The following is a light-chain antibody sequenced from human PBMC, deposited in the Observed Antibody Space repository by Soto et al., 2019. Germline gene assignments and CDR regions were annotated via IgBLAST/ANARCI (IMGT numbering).Light chain of an antibody. Sequence: EIVLTQSPGTLPLSPGERATLSCRASQSVSSNLAWYQQKPGQAPRLLIYGASTRATGIPARFSGSGSGTEFTLTISSLQSEDFAVYYCQHYNNWPPWTFGQGTKVDIK. V-gene: IGKV3-15*01. J-gene: IGKJ1*01. CDR2: GAS. CDR1: QSVSSN. CDR3: QHYNNWPPWT.